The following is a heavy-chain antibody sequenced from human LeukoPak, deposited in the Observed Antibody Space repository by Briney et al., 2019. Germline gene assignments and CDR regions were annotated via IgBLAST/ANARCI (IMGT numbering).Heavy chain of an antibody. CDR2: ISSTGSMI. CDR3: ARDRGVSGNYYDY. J-gene: IGHJ4*02. CDR1: GFIFRDYV. Sequence: GGSLRLSCTASGFIFRDYVMSWVRQAPGKGLEWVSYISSTGSMINYADSVKGRFTTSRDNSKSTLDLQMNSLRPEDTALYYCARDRGVSGNYYDYWGQGTLVTVSS. V-gene: IGHV3-48*01. D-gene: IGHD3-10*01.